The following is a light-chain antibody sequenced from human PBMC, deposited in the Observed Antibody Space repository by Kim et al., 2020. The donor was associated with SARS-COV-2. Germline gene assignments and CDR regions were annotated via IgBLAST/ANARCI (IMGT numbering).Light chain of an antibody. Sequence: PGERATPDCRASQSVDDKYVAWYQQRPGQAPRLLIYGASNRASGIPDRFTGSGSGTGFTLTIGRLEPEDLAVYYCQQYANSPQTFGQGTKVDIK. V-gene: IGKV3-20*01. CDR3: QQYANSPQT. CDR2: GAS. CDR1: QSVDDKY. J-gene: IGKJ1*01.